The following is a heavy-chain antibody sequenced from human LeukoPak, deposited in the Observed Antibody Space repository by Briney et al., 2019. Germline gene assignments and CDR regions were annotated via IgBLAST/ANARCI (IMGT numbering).Heavy chain of an antibody. D-gene: IGHD2-2*01. J-gene: IGHJ4*02. Sequence: SETLSLTCAVYGGSFSGYYWSWIRQPPGKGLEWIGEINHSGSTNYNPSLKSRVTISVDTSKNQFSQKLSSVTAADTAVYYCARLYCSSTSCQFDYWGQGTLVTVSS. CDR2: INHSGST. CDR3: ARLYCSSTSCQFDY. V-gene: IGHV4-34*01. CDR1: GGSFSGYY.